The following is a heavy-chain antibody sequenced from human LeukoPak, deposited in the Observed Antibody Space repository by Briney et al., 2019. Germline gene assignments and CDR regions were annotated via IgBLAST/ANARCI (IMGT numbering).Heavy chain of an antibody. V-gene: IGHV4-59*12. CDR1: GGSISTYY. D-gene: IGHD4-11*01. CDR3: ARGHSIEPYYYYYYMDV. J-gene: IGHJ6*03. Sequence: SETLSLTCTVSGGSISTYYWSWIRQPPGKGLEWIGYIYYTGSTNYNPSLKSRVTISVDTSKNQFSLKLSSVTAADTAVYYCARGHSIEPYYYYYYMDVWGKGTTVTVSS. CDR2: IYYTGST.